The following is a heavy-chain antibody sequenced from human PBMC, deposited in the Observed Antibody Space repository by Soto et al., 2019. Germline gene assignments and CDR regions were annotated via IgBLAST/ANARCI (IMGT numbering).Heavy chain of an antibody. CDR3: ARDLAAVAGTIDY. Sequence: GASVKVSCKASGYTFTSYAVHWVRQAPGQRLEWMGWINAGNGNTKYSQKFQGRVAITRDTSASTAYMELSSLRSEDTAVYYCARDLAAVAGTIDYWGQGTLVTVSS. J-gene: IGHJ4*02. D-gene: IGHD6-19*01. CDR1: GYTFTSYA. V-gene: IGHV1-3*01. CDR2: INAGNGNT.